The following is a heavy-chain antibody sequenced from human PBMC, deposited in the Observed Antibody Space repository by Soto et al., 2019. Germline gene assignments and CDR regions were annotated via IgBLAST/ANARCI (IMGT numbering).Heavy chain of an antibody. Sequence: SETLSLTCSVSGGSVNNGSYFWSWIRQPPGKPLEWIGLIFNSGNFNYNPSRKSRVTMSLDTSKNQFSLKLSSVTAADTAGYYCARSPPPCLLCSSSWFDYWGQGTLVTVS. J-gene: IGHJ4*02. CDR2: IFNSGNF. D-gene: IGHD6-13*01. CDR3: ARSPPPCLLCSSSWFDY. V-gene: IGHV4-61*01. CDR1: GGSVNNGSYF.